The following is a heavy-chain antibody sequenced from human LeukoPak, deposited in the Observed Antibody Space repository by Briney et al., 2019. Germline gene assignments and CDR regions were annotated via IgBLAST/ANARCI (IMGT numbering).Heavy chain of an antibody. CDR2: INPSGGST. J-gene: IGHJ4*02. V-gene: IGHV1-46*01. D-gene: IGHD2-8*01. CDR1: GYTFTSYY. Sequence: ASVKVSCKASGYTFTSYYMHWVRQAPGQGLEWMGIINPSGGSTSYAQKFQGRVTMTRDTSTSTVYMELSSLRSEDTAVYYCARDLCTNGVCYALDYWGQGTLVTVSS. CDR3: ARDLCTNGVCYALDY.